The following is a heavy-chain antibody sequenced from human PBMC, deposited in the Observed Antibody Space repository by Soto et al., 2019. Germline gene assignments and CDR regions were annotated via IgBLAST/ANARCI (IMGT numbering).Heavy chain of an antibody. CDR1: GASVSNGY. CDR2: MYFGGSF. V-gene: IGHV4-59*02. CDR3: ARSYYDATGFAVDP. Sequence: QTQLQESGPGLVKPSETLSLTCTVSGASVSNGYWSWIRQPPEKGLERIGFMYFGGSFNYNPSLTRRVTISVDTPKNQFSLKVSSVTAADTAVYYCARSYYDATGFAVDPWGQGTLVIVSS. J-gene: IGHJ5*02. D-gene: IGHD3-22*01.